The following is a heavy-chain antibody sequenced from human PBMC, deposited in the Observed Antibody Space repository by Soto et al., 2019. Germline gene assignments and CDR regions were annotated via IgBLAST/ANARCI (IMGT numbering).Heavy chain of an antibody. CDR2: IIPIFGTA. Sequence: QVQLVQSGAEVKKPGSSVKVSCKASGGTFSSYAISWVRQAPGQGLEWMGGIIPIFGTANYAQKFQGRVTITADESTSRAYMEMSSLRSEDTAVYYCARAVNYDILTGYYPKWFDPWGQGTLVTVSS. CDR3: ARAVNYDILTGYYPKWFDP. V-gene: IGHV1-69*12. J-gene: IGHJ5*02. CDR1: GGTFSSYA. D-gene: IGHD3-9*01.